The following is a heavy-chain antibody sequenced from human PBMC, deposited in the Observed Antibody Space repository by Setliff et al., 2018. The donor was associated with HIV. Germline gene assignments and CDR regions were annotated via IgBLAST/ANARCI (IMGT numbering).Heavy chain of an antibody. CDR1: GGSISSSSYY. J-gene: IGHJ2*01. CDR3: ARGGATVATRYFDL. CDR2: IFYRGHT. V-gene: IGHV4-39*07. D-gene: IGHD4-17*01. Sequence: PSETLSLTCTVSGGSISSSSYYCGWIRQPPGKGLEWIGNIFYRGHTFYNPSLKSRVTISVDTSKNQFSLKLTSMTAADTAVYYCARGGATVATRYFDLWGRGTLVTVSA.